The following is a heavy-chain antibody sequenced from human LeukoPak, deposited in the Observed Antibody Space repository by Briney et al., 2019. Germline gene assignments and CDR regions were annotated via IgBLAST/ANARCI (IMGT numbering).Heavy chain of an antibody. CDR3: ARDADSSSWYRGYFDY. J-gene: IGHJ4*02. Sequence: GGSLRLSCAPTGFTFSSYSMSWVREAPGKVLEWVSYISSSNSYIYYADSVKGRFTISRDNAKNSLYLQMNSLRVEDTAVYYCARDADSSSWYRGYFDYWGQGTLVTVSS. D-gene: IGHD6-13*01. CDR1: GFTFSSYS. V-gene: IGHV3-21*05. CDR2: ISSSNSYI.